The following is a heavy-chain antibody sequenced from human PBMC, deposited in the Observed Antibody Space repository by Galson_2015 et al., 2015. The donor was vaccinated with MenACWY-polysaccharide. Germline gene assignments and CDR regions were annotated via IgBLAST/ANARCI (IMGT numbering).Heavy chain of an antibody. D-gene: IGHD2-21*02. CDR3: ARDPHCGAGCSIHDAFDV. Sequence: SLRLSCAASGFIFSSYSMTWVRQAPGKGLDWVASISRSSRYIYYPDSVKGRFTVSRDNAQNSMYLEMNSLRAEDTAVYYCARDPHCGAGCSIHDAFDVWGQGTKVTVSS. CDR1: GFIFSSYS. J-gene: IGHJ3*01. CDR2: ISRSSRYI. V-gene: IGHV3-21*01.